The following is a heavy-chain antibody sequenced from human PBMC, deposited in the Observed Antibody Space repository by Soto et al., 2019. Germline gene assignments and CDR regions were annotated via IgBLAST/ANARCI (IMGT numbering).Heavy chain of an antibody. CDR1: GGSISSSSYY. Sequence: SETLSLTCTVSGGSISSSSYYWGWIRQPPGKGLEWIGSIYYSGSTYYNPSLKSRVTISVDTSKNQFSLKLSSVTAADTAVYYCARHNDYEGGFDIWGQGTMVTVSS. CDR2: IYYSGST. V-gene: IGHV4-39*01. D-gene: IGHD3-22*01. CDR3: ARHNDYEGGFDI. J-gene: IGHJ3*02.